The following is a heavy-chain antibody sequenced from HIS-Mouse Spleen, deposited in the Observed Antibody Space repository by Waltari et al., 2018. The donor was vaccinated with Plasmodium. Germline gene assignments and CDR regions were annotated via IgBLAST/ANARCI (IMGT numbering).Heavy chain of an antibody. D-gene: IGHD1-26*01. CDR3: ARVNSGSYYWFDP. CDR1: GLPAVSST. CDR2: ISSSSSTI. Sequence: EVQLVESGGGLLQLGGPLRLSCPALGLPAVSSTMTWLRRAPGKGLEWVSYISSSSSTIYYADSVKGRFTISRDNAKNSLYLQMNSLRAEDTAVYYCARVNSGSYYWFDPWGQGTLVTVSS. V-gene: IGHV3-48*01. J-gene: IGHJ5*02.